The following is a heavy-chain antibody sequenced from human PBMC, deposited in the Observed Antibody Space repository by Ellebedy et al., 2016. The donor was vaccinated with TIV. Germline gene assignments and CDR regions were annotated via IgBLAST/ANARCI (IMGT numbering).Heavy chain of an antibody. CDR2: INPSVGST. CDR1: GYTFTSYF. Sequence: AASVKVSCKASGYTFTSYFMHWVRQAPGQGPEWMGIINPSVGSTTYAQKFQGRVTMTRDTSTSTVYMELSSLRSEDTAVYYCARGGIVVVITPSYWGQGTLVTVSS. CDR3: ARGGIVVVITPSY. V-gene: IGHV1-46*01. D-gene: IGHD3-22*01. J-gene: IGHJ4*02.